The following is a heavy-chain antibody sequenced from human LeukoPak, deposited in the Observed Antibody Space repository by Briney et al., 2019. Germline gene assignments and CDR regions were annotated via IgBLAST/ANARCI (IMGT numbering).Heavy chain of an antibody. D-gene: IGHD3-10*02. Sequence: GSSVKVSCKASGGTFSSYAISWVRQAPGQGLEWMGGIIPIFGTANYAQKFQGRVTITTDESTSTAYMELRSLRSDDTAVYYCAVNRQLFGELLLWGQGTLVTVSS. J-gene: IGHJ4*02. CDR2: IIPIFGTA. CDR1: GGTFSSYA. CDR3: AVNRQLFGELLL. V-gene: IGHV1-69*05.